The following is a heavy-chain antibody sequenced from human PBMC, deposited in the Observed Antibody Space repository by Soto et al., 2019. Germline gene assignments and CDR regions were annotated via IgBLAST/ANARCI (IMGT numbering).Heavy chain of an antibody. CDR1: GFTFRSYG. J-gene: IGHJ4*02. CDR3: TKVPRPVTVFGLFDS. Sequence: GGSLRLSCAASGFTFRSYGMHWVRQAPGKGLEWVAVISYDGSDKYYADSVKGRFTVSRDNSKNTLYLQMNSLKAEDTAVYYCTKVPRPVTVFGLFDSWGQGALVTVSS. V-gene: IGHV3-30*18. CDR2: ISYDGSDK. D-gene: IGHD3-3*01.